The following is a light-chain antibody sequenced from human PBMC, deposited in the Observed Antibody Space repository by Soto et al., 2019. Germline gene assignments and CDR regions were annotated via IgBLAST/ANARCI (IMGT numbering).Light chain of an antibody. CDR2: DAS. CDR1: QIVSSY. Sequence: EIVLTQSPAILSMSPGERATLSCRASQIVSSYFAWYQQKPGQAPRLLIYDASNRATGVPARFSGSGSGIDFTLTISSLETEDFAVYYCQQRRYWPVTFGQGTKV. CDR3: QQRRYWPVT. V-gene: IGKV3-11*01. J-gene: IGKJ1*01.